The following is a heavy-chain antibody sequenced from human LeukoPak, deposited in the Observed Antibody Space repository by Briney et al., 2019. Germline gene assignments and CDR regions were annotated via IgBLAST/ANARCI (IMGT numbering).Heavy chain of an antibody. D-gene: IGHD2-15*01. J-gene: IGHJ6*02. Sequence: GGSLRLSCAASGFSFSDHYMDWVRQAPGKGLEWVGRTRNKAHSYTTEYAAYVKGRFIISRDDSKNSLYLQMNSLKTEDTAVYYCARDQYCSGGTCPYGMDVWGQGTTVTVSS. V-gene: IGHV3-72*01. CDR2: TRNKAHSYTT. CDR3: ARDQYCSGGTCPYGMDV. CDR1: GFSFSDHY.